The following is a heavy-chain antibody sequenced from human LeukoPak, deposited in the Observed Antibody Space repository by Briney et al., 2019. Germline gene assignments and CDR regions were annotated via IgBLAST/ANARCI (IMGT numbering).Heavy chain of an antibody. CDR1: GFTFSSYE. CDR2: ISSSGSTI. CDR3: ARDPSLDY. Sequence: PGGSLRQTCAACGFTFSSYEMNWVRQAPGKGLEWVSYISSSGSTIYYADSVKGRFTISRDNAKNSLYLQMNSLRAEDTAVYYCARDPSLDYWGQGTPVTVSS. V-gene: IGHV3-48*03. J-gene: IGHJ4*02.